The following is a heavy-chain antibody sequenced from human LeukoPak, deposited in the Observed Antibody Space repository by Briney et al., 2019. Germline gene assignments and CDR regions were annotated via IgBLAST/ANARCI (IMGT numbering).Heavy chain of an antibody. Sequence: GASVKVSCKASGYTFTGYYMLWVRQAPGQGLEWMGWINPNSGGTNYAQKLQGRVTMTRDTSISTAYRELSRLRSDDTAVYYCARVTITMVRGVPSGMDVWGQGTTVTVSS. J-gene: IGHJ6*02. CDR2: INPNSGGT. CDR3: ARVTITMVRGVPSGMDV. D-gene: IGHD3-10*01. CDR1: GYTFTGYY. V-gene: IGHV1-2*02.